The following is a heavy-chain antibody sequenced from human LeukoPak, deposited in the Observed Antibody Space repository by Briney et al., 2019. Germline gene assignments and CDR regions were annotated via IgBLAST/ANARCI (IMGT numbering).Heavy chain of an antibody. CDR3: ARWDSGRAGFDY. CDR2: INHSGST. D-gene: IGHD6-19*01. V-gene: IGHV4-34*01. Sequence: PSETLSLTCAVYGGSFSGYYWSWIRQPPGKGLEWFGEINHSGSTNDHPSLKSRVTISVDTSKNQFSLKLTSVTAADTAVYYCARWDSGRAGFDYWGQGTRVTVSS. CDR1: GGSFSGYY. J-gene: IGHJ4*02.